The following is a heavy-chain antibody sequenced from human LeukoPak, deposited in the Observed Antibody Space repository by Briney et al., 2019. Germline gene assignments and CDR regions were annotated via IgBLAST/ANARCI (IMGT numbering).Heavy chain of an antibody. D-gene: IGHD6-19*01. J-gene: IGHJ4*02. CDR3: AKVPRGSGWSHFDY. CDR2: VSYDGSK. Sequence: PGRSLRLSCAASGFTFSSYGMHWVRQAPGKGLEWVAVVSYDGSKYYADSVKGRFTISRDNSKNTLYLQMNSLRAEDTAVYYCAKVPRGSGWSHFDYWGQGTLVTVSS. CDR1: GFTFSSYG. V-gene: IGHV3-30*18.